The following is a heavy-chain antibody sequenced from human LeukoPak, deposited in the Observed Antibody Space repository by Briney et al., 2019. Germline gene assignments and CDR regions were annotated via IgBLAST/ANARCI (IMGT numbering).Heavy chain of an antibody. J-gene: IGHJ4*02. CDR1: GFTFSSYG. Sequence: GGSLRLSCAASGFTFSSYGMHWVRQAPGKGLEWVAVIWYDGSNKYYADSVKGRFTISRDNSKNTLFLQMNSLRAEDTAVYYCAGDPDDYGDYSYFDYWGQGTLVTVSS. V-gene: IGHV3-33*01. CDR2: IWYDGSNK. CDR3: AGDPDDYGDYSYFDY. D-gene: IGHD4-17*01.